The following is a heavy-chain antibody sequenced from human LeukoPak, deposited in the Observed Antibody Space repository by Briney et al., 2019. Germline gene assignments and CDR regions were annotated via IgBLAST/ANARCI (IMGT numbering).Heavy chain of an antibody. CDR2: ISGSGGST. J-gene: IGHJ1*01. CDR1: GFTFSSYA. CDR3: AKKPRYCSSTSCLYFQH. D-gene: IGHD2-2*01. Sequence: GGSLRLSCAASGFTFSSYAMSWVRQAPGKGLEWVSAISGSGGSTYYADSVKGRFTISRDNSKNTLYLQMNSLRAEDTAVYYCAKKPRYCSSTSCLYFQHWGQGTLVTVSS. V-gene: IGHV3-23*01.